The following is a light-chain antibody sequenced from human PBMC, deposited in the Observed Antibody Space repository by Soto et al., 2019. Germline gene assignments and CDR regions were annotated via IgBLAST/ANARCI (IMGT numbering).Light chain of an antibody. CDR1: QSVSSSY. J-gene: IGKJ4*01. V-gene: IGKV3-20*01. Sequence: VLTQSPGTLSLSPGERATLSSRARQSVSSSYLAWYQQKPGQAPRLLIYGASSRATGIPDTFSGSGSGTDFTLTISRLEPEDSAVYYFQHYGSLLLTYRAGTKVEIK. CDR3: QHYGSLLLT. CDR2: GAS.